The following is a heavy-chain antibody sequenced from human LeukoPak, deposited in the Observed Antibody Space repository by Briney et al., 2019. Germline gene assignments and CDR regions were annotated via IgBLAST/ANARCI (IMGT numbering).Heavy chain of an antibody. CDR2: IIPIFGTA. J-gene: IGHJ1*01. V-gene: IGHV1-69*05. Sequence: AASVKVSCKASGGTFSSYATSWVRQAPGQGLEWMGGIIPIFGTANYAQKFQGRVTITTDESTSTAYMELSSLRSEDTAVYYCAISSGYYQYGDFQHWGQGTLVTVSS. CDR1: GGTFSSYA. CDR3: AISSGYYQYGDFQH. D-gene: IGHD3-22*01.